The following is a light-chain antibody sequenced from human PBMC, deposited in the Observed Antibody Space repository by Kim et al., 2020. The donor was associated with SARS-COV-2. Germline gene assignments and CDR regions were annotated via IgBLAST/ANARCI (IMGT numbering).Light chain of an antibody. CDR3: QAWDSSTVV. CDR2: EES. J-gene: IGLJ2*01. Sequence: VSPGQAASITCSGEELGDKKVCWYQQKPGQSPVLVIYEESKRPSGIPERFSGSNSGSTATLTISGTQAMDEADYYCQAWDSSTVVFGGGTQLTVL. V-gene: IGLV3-1*01. CDR1: ELGDKK.